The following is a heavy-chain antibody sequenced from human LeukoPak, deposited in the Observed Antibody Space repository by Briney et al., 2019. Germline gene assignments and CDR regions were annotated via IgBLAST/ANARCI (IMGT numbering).Heavy chain of an antibody. J-gene: IGHJ4*02. Sequence: ASVKVSCKTSGYSFTGYYMHWVRQAPGQGLEWMGWINPNSGGTNYAQKFQGRVTMTRDTSISTAYMELSRLRSDDTAVYYCARGGKVATTRYVDYWGQGTLVTVSS. CDR1: GYSFTGYY. V-gene: IGHV1-2*02. CDR3: ARGGKVATTRYVDY. CDR2: INPNSGGT. D-gene: IGHD5-12*01.